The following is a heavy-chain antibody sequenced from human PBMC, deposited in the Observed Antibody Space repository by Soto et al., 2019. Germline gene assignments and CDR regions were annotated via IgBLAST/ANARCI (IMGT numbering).Heavy chain of an antibody. V-gene: IGHV4-30-4*02. Sequence: SDTLSLTCTVSGDSISSVNHYWSWIRQPPGKGLELIGYIFYSGTAYYNPSLKSRLTISVDTSKNQFSLKLSSVTAADTAVYYCARTDYATAYFDXWGQGSLVTVSX. D-gene: IGHD2-2*01. CDR2: IFYSGTA. CDR3: ARTDYATAYFDX. J-gene: IGHJ5*02. CDR1: GDSISSVNHY.